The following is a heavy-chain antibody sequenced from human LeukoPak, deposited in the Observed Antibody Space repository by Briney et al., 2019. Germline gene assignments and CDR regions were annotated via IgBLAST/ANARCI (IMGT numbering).Heavy chain of an antibody. J-gene: IGHJ6*02. Sequence: PGGTLRFSCAAYGFTFSSYEMNWLRQAPGKGREWVTYISNSETNIYYADSVKGRLTISRANAKNSLYLQMNSLRAGDTAVYYCARGSDGPNYYYYGMDVWGQGTTVTVSS. CDR3: ARGSDGPNYYYYGMDV. V-gene: IGHV3-48*03. D-gene: IGHD5-24*01. CDR2: ISNSETNI. CDR1: GFTFSSYE.